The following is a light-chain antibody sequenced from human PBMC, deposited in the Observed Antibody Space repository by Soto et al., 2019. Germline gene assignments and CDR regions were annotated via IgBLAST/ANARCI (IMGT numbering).Light chain of an antibody. V-gene: IGKV3-11*01. J-gene: IGKJ4*02. Sequence: EIVLTQSPATLSLSPGERATLSCRASQSVSSYLAWYQQKPGQAPRLLIYDASNRATGIPARFSGSGSGTDFPLTISMLEHEDFAVYYCQQRSNWPGFGEGTKVEIK. CDR3: QQRSNWPG. CDR2: DAS. CDR1: QSVSSY.